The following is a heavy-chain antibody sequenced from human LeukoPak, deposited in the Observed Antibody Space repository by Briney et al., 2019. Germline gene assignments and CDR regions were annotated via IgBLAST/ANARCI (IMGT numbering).Heavy chain of an antibody. CDR1: GFTFSIYA. CDR2: ISGSGGST. J-gene: IGHJ4*02. CDR3: AKDSVVVIGEFDY. V-gene: IGHV3-23*01. D-gene: IGHD3-22*01. Sequence: GGSLRLSCAASGFTFSIYAMSWVRQAPGKGLEWVSAISGSGGSTYYADSVKGRFTISRDNSKNTLYLQMNSLRAEDTAVYYCAKDSVVVIGEFDYWGQGTLVTVSS.